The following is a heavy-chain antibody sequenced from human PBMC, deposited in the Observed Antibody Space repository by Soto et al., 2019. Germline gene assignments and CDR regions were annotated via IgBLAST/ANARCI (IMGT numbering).Heavy chain of an antibody. V-gene: IGHV3-30-3*01. CDR1: GFTFSSYA. CDR3: ARATTTAMAAYYFDY. Sequence: PGGSLRLSCAASGFTFSSYAMHWVRQAPGKGLEWVAVISYDGSNKYYADSVKGRFTISRDNSKNTLYLQMNSLRAEDTAVYYCARATTTAMAAYYFDYWGQGTLVTVSS. D-gene: IGHD5-18*01. CDR2: ISYDGSNK. J-gene: IGHJ4*02.